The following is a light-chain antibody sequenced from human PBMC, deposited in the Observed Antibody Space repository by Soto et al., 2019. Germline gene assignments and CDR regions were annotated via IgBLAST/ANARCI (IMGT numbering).Light chain of an antibody. CDR2: DAS. V-gene: IGKV3-15*01. J-gene: IGKJ4*01. CDR1: QSVSYY. Sequence: EIVLTQSPATLSLSPGERATLSCRASQSVSYYLAWYQQKPGQAPRLLIYDASSRATGVPARFSGSGSGTEFTLSISSLQSEHFAVYYCQQYNSWPLTFGGGTKVDIK. CDR3: QQYNSWPLT.